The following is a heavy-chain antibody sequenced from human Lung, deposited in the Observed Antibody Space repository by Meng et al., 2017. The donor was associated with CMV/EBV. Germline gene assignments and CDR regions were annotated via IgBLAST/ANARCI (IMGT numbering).Heavy chain of an antibody. D-gene: IGHD6-19*01. CDR1: GLTFSRYT. V-gene: IGHV3-23*01. CDR2: ISGGGGFT. CDR3: AGGVAGSRKVEY. J-gene: IGHJ4*02. Sequence: GGSXRLXCAVSGLTFSRYTMTWVRRAPGKGLEWLSNISGGGGFTNYADSVKGRFTVSRDNSNNTLYLQMNSLRADDTAVYYCAGGVAGSRKVEYLGQGTLVTVSS.